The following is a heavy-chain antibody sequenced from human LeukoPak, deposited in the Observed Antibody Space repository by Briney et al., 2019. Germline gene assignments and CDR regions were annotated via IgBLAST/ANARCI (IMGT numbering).Heavy chain of an antibody. V-gene: IGHV4-38-2*01. D-gene: IGHD3-16*01. CDR3: ASQLYNYVLGSYGHFDY. Sequence: SATLSLTCAASGYSFSSDYFWGWRRPPPGKGLELVRSIYLSGSTYYNQSLKSRVTISVDTSTNQSSLKLSSVTAADTAVYYCASQLYNYVLGSYGHFDYWGQGTLVTVSS. J-gene: IGHJ4*02. CDR1: GYSFSSDYF. CDR2: IYLSGST.